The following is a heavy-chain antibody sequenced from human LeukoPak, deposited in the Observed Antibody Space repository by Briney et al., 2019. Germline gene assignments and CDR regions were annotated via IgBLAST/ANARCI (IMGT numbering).Heavy chain of an antibody. Sequence: PGGSLRLSCAASGFTFSSYAMHWVRQAPGKGLEWVAVISYDGSNKYYADSVKGRFTISRDNSKNTLYLQMNSLRAEDTAVYYCARDLEYCSGGSCYDYYYYYGMDVWGQGTTVTASS. V-gene: IGHV3-30-3*01. CDR3: ARDLEYCSGGSCYDYYYYYGMDV. CDR1: GFTFSSYA. D-gene: IGHD2-15*01. CDR2: ISYDGSNK. J-gene: IGHJ6*02.